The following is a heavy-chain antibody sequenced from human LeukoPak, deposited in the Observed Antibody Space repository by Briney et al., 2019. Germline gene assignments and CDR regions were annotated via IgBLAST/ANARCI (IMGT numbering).Heavy chain of an antibody. CDR1: GYTFTSYG. CDR2: ISAYNGNT. CDR3: ARETGNSSSWYFFGYYYYYGMDV. V-gene: IGHV1-18*01. J-gene: IGHJ6*02. D-gene: IGHD6-13*01. Sequence: ASVKVSCKASGYTFTSYGISWVRQAPGQGLEWMGWISAYNGNTNYAQKLQGRVTMTTDTSTSTAYKELRSLRSDDTAVYYCARETGNSSSWYFFGYYYYYGMDVWGQGTTVTVSS.